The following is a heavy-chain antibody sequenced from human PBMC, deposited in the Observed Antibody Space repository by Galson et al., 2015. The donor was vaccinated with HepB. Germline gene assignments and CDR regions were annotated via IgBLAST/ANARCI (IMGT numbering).Heavy chain of an antibody. D-gene: IGHD3-10*01. CDR1: GFTFSSYW. Sequence: SLRLSCAASGFTFSSYWMSWVRQAPGKGLEWVANIKQDGSEKYYVDSVKGRFTISRDNAKNSLYLQMNSLRAEDTAVYYCARDEDGSGRGAFEIWGQGTMVTVSS. CDR2: IKQDGSEK. V-gene: IGHV3-7*01. J-gene: IGHJ3*02. CDR3: ARDEDGSGRGAFEI.